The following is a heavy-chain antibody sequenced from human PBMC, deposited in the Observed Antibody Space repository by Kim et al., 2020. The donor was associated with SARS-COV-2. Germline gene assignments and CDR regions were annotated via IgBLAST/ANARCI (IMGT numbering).Heavy chain of an antibody. J-gene: IGHJ4*02. D-gene: IGHD1-26*01. CDR2: INAGNGNT. CDR3: ARAQLGVVGATTSIGAFDY. Sequence: ASVKVSCKASGYTFTSYAMHWVRQAPGQRLEWMGWINAGNGNTKYSQKFQGRVTITRDTSASTAYMELSSLRSEDTAVYYCARAQLGVVGATTSIGAFDYWGQGTLVTVSS. CDR1: GYTFTSYA. V-gene: IGHV1-3*01.